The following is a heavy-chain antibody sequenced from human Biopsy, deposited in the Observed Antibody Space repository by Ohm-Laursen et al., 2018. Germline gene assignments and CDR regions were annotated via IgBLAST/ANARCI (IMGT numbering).Heavy chain of an antibody. CDR2: ISYDGSNK. Sequence: SLRLSCTASGFTFSNSGLHWVRQAPGKGLEWVAVISYDGSNKYYADSVKGRFTISRDNSKNTLYVQMNSLRAEDTAVYYCAKNLGYSYVPIDYWGQGTLVTVSS. V-gene: IGHV3-30*18. CDR1: GFTFSNSG. D-gene: IGHD5-18*01. CDR3: AKNLGYSYVPIDY. J-gene: IGHJ4*02.